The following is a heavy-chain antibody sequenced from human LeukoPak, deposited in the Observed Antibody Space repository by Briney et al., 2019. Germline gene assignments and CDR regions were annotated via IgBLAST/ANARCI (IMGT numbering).Heavy chain of an antibody. CDR2: INHSGST. D-gene: IGHD1-26*01. Sequence: SETLSLTCTVSGYSISTGYYWTWIRQSPGKGLEWLGEINHSGSTKYNPSLTSRASISVDTSKNQFSLRLTSVTAADTAVYYCARQRVAADGVGILDYWGLGALVTVSS. CDR3: ARQRVAADGVGILDY. J-gene: IGHJ4*02. CDR1: GYSISTGYY. V-gene: IGHV4-34*01.